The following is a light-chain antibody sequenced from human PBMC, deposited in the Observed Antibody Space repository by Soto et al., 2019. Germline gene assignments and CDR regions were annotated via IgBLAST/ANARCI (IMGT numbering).Light chain of an antibody. CDR3: AAWDDSLNGLV. CDR1: SSNIGNNA. J-gene: IGLJ1*01. V-gene: IGLV1-36*01. CDR2: YDD. Sequence: VLAQPPSVSEAPRQRVTISCSGSSSNIGNNAVNWYQQLPGKAPKLLIYYDDLLPSGVSDRFSGSKSGTSASLAISGLQSEEEADYYCAAWDDSLNGLVFGTGTKVTVL.